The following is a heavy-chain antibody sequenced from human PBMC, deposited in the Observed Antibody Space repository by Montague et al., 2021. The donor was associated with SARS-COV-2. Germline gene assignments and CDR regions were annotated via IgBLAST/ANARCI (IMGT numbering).Heavy chain of an antibody. CDR3: ARDLGLVPAMVYYYYYGMDV. Sequence: SLRLSCAASGFTFSSYSMNWVRQAPGKGLEWVSYISTSSSTIYYADSVKGRFIISRDNAKNSLYLQMNSLRDEDTAVYYCARDLGLVPAMVYYYYYGMDVWGQGTTVTVSS. V-gene: IGHV3-48*02. CDR2: ISTSSSTI. D-gene: IGHD5-18*01. J-gene: IGHJ6*02. CDR1: GFTFSSYS.